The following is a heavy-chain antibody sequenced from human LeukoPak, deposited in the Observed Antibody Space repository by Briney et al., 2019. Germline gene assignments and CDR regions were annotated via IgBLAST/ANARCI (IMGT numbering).Heavy chain of an antibody. V-gene: IGHV3-23*01. Sequence: GGSLRLSCAASGFTFSSYAMSWVRQDPGKGLEWVSAISGSGGSTYYADSVKGRFTISRDNSKNTLYLQMNSLRAEDTAVYYCARALYDSSGYSKYYYYYYGMDVWGQGTTVTVSS. D-gene: IGHD3-22*01. CDR3: ARALYDSSGYSKYYYYYYGMDV. CDR1: GFTFSSYA. CDR2: ISGSGGST. J-gene: IGHJ6*02.